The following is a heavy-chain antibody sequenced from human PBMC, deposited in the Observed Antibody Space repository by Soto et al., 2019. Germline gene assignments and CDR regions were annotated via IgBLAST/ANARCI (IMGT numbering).Heavy chain of an antibody. CDR3: ARERPDGARLDP. D-gene: IGHD6-6*01. J-gene: IGHJ5*02. V-gene: IGHV4-30-4*01. Sequence: SETLSLTCTVSGGSISSVDYYWSWIRQPPGKGLEWIGCIYYSGSTYYSPSLKSRVTISVDTSKNQFSLKLSSVTAADTAVYYCARERPDGARLDPWGQGTLVTVSS. CDR1: GGSISSVDYY. CDR2: IYYSGST.